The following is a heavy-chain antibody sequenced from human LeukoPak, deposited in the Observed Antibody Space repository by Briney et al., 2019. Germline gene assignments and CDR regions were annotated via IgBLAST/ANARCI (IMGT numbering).Heavy chain of an antibody. D-gene: IGHD2-15*01. CDR3: AQQVGYCSSGSCYFTY. V-gene: IGHV3-23*01. J-gene: IGHJ1*01. CDR1: GFSFNTYA. Sequence: PGGSLRLSCAASGFSFNTYAMSWVRQAPGKGLEWVSAISNTGGSTYYADSVKGRFTISRDKPKNTLSLQMNSLRAEDTAVYYCAQQVGYCSSGSCYFTYWGRGTLVTVSS. CDR2: ISNTGGST.